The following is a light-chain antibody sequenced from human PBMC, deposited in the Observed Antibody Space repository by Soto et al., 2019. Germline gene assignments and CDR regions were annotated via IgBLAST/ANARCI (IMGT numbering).Light chain of an antibody. CDR1: QSVLYSSNNKNH. Sequence: DIVMTQSPNSLAVSLGERATINCKSSQSVLYSSNNKNHLAWYQQKPGQPPKVVIYWASTRGSGVPDRFSGRGSGTDFTLTISSLQTEEVAFYYCYHYFSTPLTFGGGTKVEIK. CDR3: YHYFSTPLT. J-gene: IGKJ4*01. V-gene: IGKV4-1*01. CDR2: WAS.